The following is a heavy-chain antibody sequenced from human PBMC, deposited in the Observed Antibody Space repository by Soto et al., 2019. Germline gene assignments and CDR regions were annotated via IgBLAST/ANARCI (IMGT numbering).Heavy chain of an antibody. D-gene: IGHD2-8*01. V-gene: IGHV3-53*01. Sequence: EAQLVESGGGVIQPGGSLRLSCAASGFTVSSNYMSWVRQAPGKGLEWVSVISVKGRFTISRDNSKNTLYLQMNSLRAEDTAVYYCARDQGWYANWGQGTLVTVSS. J-gene: IGHJ4*02. CDR2: I. CDR1: GFTVSSNY. CDR3: ARDQGWYAN.